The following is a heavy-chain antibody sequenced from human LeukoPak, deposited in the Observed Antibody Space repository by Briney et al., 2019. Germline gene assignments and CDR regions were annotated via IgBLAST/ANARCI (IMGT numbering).Heavy chain of an antibody. CDR1: GFTFSDYY. Sequence: PGGSLRLSCAASGFTFSDYYMSWIRQAPGKGLEWVSYISSSGSTIYYADSVKGRFTISRDNAKNSLYLQMNSLRAEDTAVYYCAKDLGIAVARDPLDYWGQGTLVTVSS. J-gene: IGHJ4*02. CDR3: AKDLGIAVARDPLDY. CDR2: ISSSGSTI. D-gene: IGHD6-19*01. V-gene: IGHV3-11*01.